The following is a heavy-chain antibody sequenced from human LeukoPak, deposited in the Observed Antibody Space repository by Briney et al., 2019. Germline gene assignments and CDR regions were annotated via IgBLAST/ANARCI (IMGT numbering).Heavy chain of an antibody. D-gene: IGHD2-8*01. CDR3: ARALMVYAIQD. V-gene: IGHV4-38-2*02. CDR2: IYHSGST. Sequence: PSETLSLTCTVSGYSISSGYYWGWIRQPPGKGLEWIGSIYHSGSTYYNPSLKSRVTISVDTSKNQFSLKLSSVTAADTAVYYCARALMVYAIQDWGQGTLVTVSS. J-gene: IGHJ4*02. CDR1: GYSISSGYY.